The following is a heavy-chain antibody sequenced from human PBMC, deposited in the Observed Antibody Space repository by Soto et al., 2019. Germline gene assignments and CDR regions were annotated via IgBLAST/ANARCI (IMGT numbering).Heavy chain of an antibody. V-gene: IGHV1-18*01. J-gene: IGHJ5*02. CDR2: ISAYNGNT. CDR1: GYTFTSYG. CDR3: ARVPRPGWFDP. Sequence: QVQLVQSGAEVKKPGASVKVSCKASGYTFTSYGISWVRQAPGQGLEWMGWISAYNGNTNYAQKLQGRVTKTTDTATSTAYTELRRRGSDGTAVDDGARVPRPGWFDPWGEGTLVTVSS. D-gene: IGHD7-27*01.